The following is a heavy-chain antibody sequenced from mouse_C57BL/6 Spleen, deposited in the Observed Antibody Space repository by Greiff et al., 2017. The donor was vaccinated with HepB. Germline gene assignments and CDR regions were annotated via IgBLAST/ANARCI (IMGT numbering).Heavy chain of an antibody. Sequence: EVKLMESGGGLVQPGGSMKLSCAASGFTFSDAWMDWVRQSPEKGLEWVAGFRNKANNHATYYAESVKGRFTISRDDAKSIVYLQMNSLRAEDTGIYYCTLSYDGNSSAWFAYWGQGTLVTVSA. CDR2: FRNKANNHAT. D-gene: IGHD1-1*01. CDR3: TLSYDGNSSAWFAY. V-gene: IGHV6-6*01. CDR1: GFTFSDAW. J-gene: IGHJ3*01.